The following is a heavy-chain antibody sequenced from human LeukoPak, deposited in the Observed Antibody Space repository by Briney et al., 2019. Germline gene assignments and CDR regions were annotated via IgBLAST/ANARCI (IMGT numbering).Heavy chain of an antibody. Sequence: RGSLRLSCAASGFTFSNYWMTWVRQAPGKGLEWVANINRDGSERYYVDSVKGRSTISRDDAKSSLYLQMNSLRAEDTAVYYCARRNAMDVWGQGTTVIVFS. CDR2: INRDGSER. CDR3: ARRNAMDV. CDR1: GFTFSNYW. V-gene: IGHV3-7*03. J-gene: IGHJ6*02.